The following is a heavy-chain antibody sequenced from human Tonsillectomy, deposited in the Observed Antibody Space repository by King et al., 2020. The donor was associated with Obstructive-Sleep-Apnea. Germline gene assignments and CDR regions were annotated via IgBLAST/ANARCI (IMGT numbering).Heavy chain of an antibody. J-gene: IGHJ4*02. CDR2: ISYDGSNK. D-gene: IGHD3-22*01. CDR1: GFTFSSYA. V-gene: IGHV3-30*04. CDR3: ARDYSGYYFDY. Sequence: VQLVESGGGVVQPGRSLRLSCAASGFTFSSYAMHWVRQAPGKGLEWVAVISYDGSNKYYADSMKGRFTISRDNSKNTLYLQMNSLRAEDTAVYYCARDYSGYYFDYWGQGTLVTVSS.